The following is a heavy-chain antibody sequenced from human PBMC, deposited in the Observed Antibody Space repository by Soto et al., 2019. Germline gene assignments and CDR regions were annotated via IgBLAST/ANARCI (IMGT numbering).Heavy chain of an antibody. J-gene: IGHJ6*03. CDR1: GGSFSGYY. Sequence: QVQLQQWGAGLLKPSETLSLTCAVYGGSFSGYYWGWIRQPPGKGLEWIGEINHSGTTNYNPSLKSRVTISVDTSKNQFYLKLSSVTAADTAVYYCARAGEYQLLLKDYYYYYMDVWGKGTTVTVSS. V-gene: IGHV4-34*01. CDR3: ARAGEYQLLLKDYYYYYMDV. D-gene: IGHD2-2*01. CDR2: INHSGTT.